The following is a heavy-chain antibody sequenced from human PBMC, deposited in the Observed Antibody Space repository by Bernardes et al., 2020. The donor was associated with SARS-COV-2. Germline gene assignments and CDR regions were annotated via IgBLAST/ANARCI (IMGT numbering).Heavy chain of an antibody. V-gene: IGHV3-30*04. CDR1: GFTFSDYA. D-gene: IGHD6-6*01. Sequence: VGSLRRSCAATGFTFSDYAMHWVRQAPGQGLEWVAAISFGGSEKFYPDSAKGRFFISRDNSENTLHLQINNLGPEDTAVYYCARGFSRSALFDSWGRGTPVTVSS. CDR2: ISFGGSEK. J-gene: IGHJ4*02. CDR3: ARGFSRSALFDS.